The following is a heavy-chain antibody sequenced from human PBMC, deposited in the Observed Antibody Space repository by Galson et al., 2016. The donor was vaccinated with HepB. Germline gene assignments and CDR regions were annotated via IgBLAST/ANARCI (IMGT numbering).Heavy chain of an antibody. D-gene: IGHD7-27*01. CDR3: VRARLTGDGHYFDY. Sequence: SLRLSCAASGFTFSNYWMSWVRQVPGKGLKCVANIKQDGSEKSYVDSVKGRFTISRDNAKDSVYLQMNSLRPEDTAVYYCVRARLTGDGHYFDYWGQGTPVTVSS. V-gene: IGHV3-7*03. J-gene: IGHJ4*02. CDR1: GFTFSNYW. CDR2: IKQDGSEK.